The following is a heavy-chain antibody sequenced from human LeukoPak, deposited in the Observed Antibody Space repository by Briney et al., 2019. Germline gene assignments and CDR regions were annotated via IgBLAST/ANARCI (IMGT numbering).Heavy chain of an antibody. D-gene: IGHD3-22*01. V-gene: IGHV4-61*01. J-gene: IGHJ4*02. CDR1: GGSVSSGSYY. CDR2: FYYSGST. CDR3: ARASTLNYLESSGYYSFGYFDY. Sequence: SETLSLTCTVSGGSVSSGSYYWSGIRQPPGKGLEWIGYFYYSGSTNYNPSLKSRVTISVDKSKNQFSLKLSSVTAADTAVHYCARASTLNYLESSGYYSFGYFDYWGQGTLVTVSS.